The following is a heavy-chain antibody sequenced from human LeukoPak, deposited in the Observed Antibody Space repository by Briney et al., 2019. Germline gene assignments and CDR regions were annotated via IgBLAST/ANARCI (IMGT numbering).Heavy chain of an antibody. CDR2: IKSKTDGGTT. V-gene: IGHV3-15*01. D-gene: IGHD2-15*01. CDR1: GFTFSNAW. Sequence: GGSLRLSCAASGFTFSNAWMSWVRQAPGKGLEWVGRIKSKTDGGTTDYGAPLKGRFTISRDDSKNTLYLQMNSLETEDTAVYYCTTDLVVVAAAPWWGQGTLVTVSS. CDR3: TTDLVVVAAAPW. J-gene: IGHJ4*02.